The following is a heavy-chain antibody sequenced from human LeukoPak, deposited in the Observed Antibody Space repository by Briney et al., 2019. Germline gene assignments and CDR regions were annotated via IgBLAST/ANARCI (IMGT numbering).Heavy chain of an antibody. D-gene: IGHD6-13*01. CDR1: GFTFSSYE. Sequence: PGGSLRLSCAASGFTFSSYEMNGVCQAPGKGLEWVSYISTSGSPIYYADFVKGLFTISRDNAKNLLYLQITSPRAEDTAVYYCASFIAAAANWGKGTLVTVSS. CDR2: ISTSGSPI. V-gene: IGHV3-48*03. CDR3: ASFIAAAAN. J-gene: IGHJ4*02.